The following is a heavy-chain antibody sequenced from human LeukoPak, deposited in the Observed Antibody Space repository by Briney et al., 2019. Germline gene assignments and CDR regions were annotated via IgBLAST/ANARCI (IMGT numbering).Heavy chain of an antibody. CDR1: GYSFTSYW. Sequence: GESLKISCKGSGYSFTSYWIGWVRQMPGKGLEWMGIIYPGVSDTRYSPSFQGQVTISADKSISTAYLQWSSLKASDTAMYYCARDLPDQDSSGYYFDYWGQGTLVTVSS. J-gene: IGHJ4*02. CDR3: ARDLPDQDSSGYYFDY. D-gene: IGHD3-22*01. V-gene: IGHV5-51*01. CDR2: IYPGVSDT.